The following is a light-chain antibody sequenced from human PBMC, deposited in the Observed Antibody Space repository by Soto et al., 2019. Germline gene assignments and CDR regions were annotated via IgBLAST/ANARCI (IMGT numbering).Light chain of an antibody. CDR2: DAS. Sequence: EIVLTQSPATLSLSPGERATLSCRASQSVSSYLAWYQQKPGQAPRLLIYDASNRATGIPARFSGSGSGTYFTLTSSSLEPEDFAFYYRQQRGTWPRTFGQGTKLEI. J-gene: IGKJ2*01. CDR3: QQRGTWPRT. V-gene: IGKV3-11*01. CDR1: QSVSSY.